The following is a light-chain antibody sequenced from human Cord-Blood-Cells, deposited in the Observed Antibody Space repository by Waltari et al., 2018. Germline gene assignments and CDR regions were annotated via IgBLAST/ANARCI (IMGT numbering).Light chain of an antibody. Sequence: DIQMSQSPPSLPASVGDRATITCRASQNISSYLNWYQQKPGKAPKLLIYAASSLQSGVPSRFSGSGSGTDFTLTISSRQPEDFATYYCQQSYSTPRTFGGGTKVEIK. CDR1: QNISSY. CDR3: QQSYSTPRT. V-gene: IGKV1-39*01. J-gene: IGKJ4*01. CDR2: AAS.